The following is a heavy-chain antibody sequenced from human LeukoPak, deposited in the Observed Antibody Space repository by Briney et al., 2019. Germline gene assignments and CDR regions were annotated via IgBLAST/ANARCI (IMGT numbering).Heavy chain of an antibody. D-gene: IGHD5-24*01. V-gene: IGHV4-59*01. CDR2: IYYSGST. CDR3: ARAGAGDGYNYDY. Sequence: SETLSLTCTVSGGSISSYYWSWIRQPPGKGLEWIGYIYYSGSTNYNPSLKCRVTISVDTSKNQFSLKLSSVTAADTAVYYCARAGAGDGYNYDYWSQGTLVTVSS. CDR1: GGSISSYY. J-gene: IGHJ4*02.